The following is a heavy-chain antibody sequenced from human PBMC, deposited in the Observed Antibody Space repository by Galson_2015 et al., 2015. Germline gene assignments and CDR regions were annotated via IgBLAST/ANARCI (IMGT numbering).Heavy chain of an antibody. J-gene: IGHJ3*02. CDR3: ARQEYSGYDYAFEI. CDR2: ISYDGSNK. D-gene: IGHD5-12*01. CDR1: GFTFSSSA. V-gene: IGHV3-30*01. Sequence: SLRLSCAASGFTFSSSAMHWVRQAPGKGLEWVAVISYDGSNKYYADSVKGRFTIPRDNSKNTLYLQMNSLRAEDTAVYYCARQEYSGYDYAFEIWGQGTMVTVSS.